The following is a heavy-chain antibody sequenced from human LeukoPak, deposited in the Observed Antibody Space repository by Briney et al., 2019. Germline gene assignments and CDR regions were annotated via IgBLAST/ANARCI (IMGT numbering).Heavy chain of an antibody. Sequence: GGSLRLSCAASGFTFSSYGMHWVRQAPGKGLEWVAFIRYDGSNKYYADSVKGRFTISRDNSKNTLYLQMNSLRAEDTAVYYCTKDQMVRGVILYYFDYWGQGTLVTVSS. CDR2: IRYDGSNK. V-gene: IGHV3-30*02. D-gene: IGHD3-10*01. CDR1: GFTFSSYG. J-gene: IGHJ4*02. CDR3: TKDQMVRGVILYYFDY.